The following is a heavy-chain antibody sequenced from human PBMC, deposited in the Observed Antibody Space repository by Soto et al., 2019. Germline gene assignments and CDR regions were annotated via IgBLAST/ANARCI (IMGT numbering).Heavy chain of an antibody. CDR3: ARSYCSGGTCYHDLFDP. D-gene: IGHD2-15*01. CDR2: INPILGTA. CDR1: GGTFSSYT. V-gene: IGHV1-69*01. J-gene: IGHJ5*02. Sequence: QVQLVQSGAEVKKPGSSVKVSCKASGGTFSSYTISWVRQAPGQGLEWMGRINPILGTANYAQKFQGRVTLTADGSTITAYMDLSSLRSEDTAVYDCARSYCSGGTCYHDLFDPWGQGTLVTVAS.